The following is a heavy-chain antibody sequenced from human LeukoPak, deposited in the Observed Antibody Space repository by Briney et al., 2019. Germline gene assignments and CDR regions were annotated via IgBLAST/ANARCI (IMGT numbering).Heavy chain of an antibody. J-gene: IGHJ5*02. CDR2: IYTSGST. V-gene: IGHV4-4*07. D-gene: IGHD3-22*01. Sequence: SETLSLTCTVSGGSISSYYWSWIRQPAGKGLEWIGRIYTSGSTNYNPSLKSRVTMSVDTSKNQFSLKLSSVTAADTAVYYCAREPPPDYYDSSGIKHKPQYNWFDPWGQGTLVTVSS. CDR3: AREPPPDYYDSSGIKHKPQYNWFDP. CDR1: GGSISSYY.